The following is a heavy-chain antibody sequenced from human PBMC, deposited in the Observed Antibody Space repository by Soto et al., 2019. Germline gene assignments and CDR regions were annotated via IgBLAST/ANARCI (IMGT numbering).Heavy chain of an antibody. CDR2: ISYDGTNK. CDR1: GFSFSISP. J-gene: IGHJ4*02. CDR3: ARDPKTSGGQHWAFNYFGS. D-gene: IGHD7-27*01. V-gene: IGHV3-30-3*01. Sequence: QVQLVESGGGVVQPGRSLRLSCAASGFSFSISPMHWVRQAPGKGPEWVALISYDGTNKFYADSVKGRFTISRDNSKSTLYLQVDSLRPEDAAVYYCARDPKTSGGQHWAFNYFGSWCQGTLVTVSS.